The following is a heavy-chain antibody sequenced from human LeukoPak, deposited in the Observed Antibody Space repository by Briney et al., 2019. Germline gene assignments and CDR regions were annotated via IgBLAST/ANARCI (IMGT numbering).Heavy chain of an antibody. CDR1: GGSISSYY. CDR3: ARHNGDYAAFDI. D-gene: IGHD4-17*01. CDR2: IYYTGST. J-gene: IGHJ3*02. V-gene: IGHV4-59*08. Sequence: SETLSLTCTVSGGSISSYYWSWIRQPPGKGLEWLGYIYYTGSTYYNPSLKSRVTVSKDASKTQFSLKLSSVTAADTAVYYCARHNGDYAAFDIWGQGTMVIVSS.